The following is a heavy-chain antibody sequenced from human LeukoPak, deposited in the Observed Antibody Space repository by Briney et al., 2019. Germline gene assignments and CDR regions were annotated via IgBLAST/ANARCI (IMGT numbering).Heavy chain of an antibody. D-gene: IGHD2-15*01. CDR1: GGSFSGYY. CDR2: INHSGST. J-gene: IGHJ4*02. CDR3: ARGLNKYCSGGSCYSGS. V-gene: IGHV4-34*01. Sequence: SETLSLTCAVYGGSFSGYYWSWIRQPPGKGLEWIGEINHSGSTNYNPSLKSRVTISVDTSKNRFSLKLSSVTAADTAVYYCARGLNKYCSGGSCYSGSWGQGTLVTVSS.